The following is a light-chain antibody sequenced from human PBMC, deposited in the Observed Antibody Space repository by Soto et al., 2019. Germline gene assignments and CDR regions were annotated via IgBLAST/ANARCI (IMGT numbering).Light chain of an antibody. CDR2: AAS. CDR3: LQDSNYPWT. Sequence: AIPMTQSPSSLSASVGDRVTITCRANQDIRNDLGWYQQKPGKAPSVLISAASTLQSGVPSRFSGSGSGTDFTLTISSLQPEDFATYYCLQDSNYPWTFGQGTKVEVK. V-gene: IGKV1-6*01. CDR1: QDIRND. J-gene: IGKJ1*01.